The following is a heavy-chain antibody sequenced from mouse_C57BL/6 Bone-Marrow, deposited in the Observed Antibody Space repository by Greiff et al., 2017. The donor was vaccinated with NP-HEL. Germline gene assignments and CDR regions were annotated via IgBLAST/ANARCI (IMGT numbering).Heavy chain of an antibody. CDR2: IHPNSGST. CDR3: ARSDYCGSSHYYAMDY. D-gene: IGHD1-1*01. J-gene: IGHJ4*01. Sequence: VQLQQPGAELVKPGASVKLSCKASGYTFTSYWMHWVKQRPGQGLEWIGMIHPNSGSTNYNEKFKSKATLTVDKSSSTAYMQLSSLTSEDSAVYYCARSDYCGSSHYYAMDYWGQGTSVTVSS. CDR1: GYTFTSYW. V-gene: IGHV1-64*01.